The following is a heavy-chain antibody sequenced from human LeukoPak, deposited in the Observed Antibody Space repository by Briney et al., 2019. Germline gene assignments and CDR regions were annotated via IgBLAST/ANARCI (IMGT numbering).Heavy chain of an antibody. Sequence: GGSLRLSCAASGFTFSSYWMHWVRQAPGKGLVWVSRINSDGSSTSYADSVKGRFTISRDNAKNTLYLQMNSLRAEDTAVYYCAREEYSSSWYSFDYWAREPWSPSPQ. V-gene: IGHV3-74*01. CDR2: INSDGSST. D-gene: IGHD6-13*01. CDR3: AREEYSSSWYSFDY. CDR1: GFTFSSYW. J-gene: IGHJ4*02.